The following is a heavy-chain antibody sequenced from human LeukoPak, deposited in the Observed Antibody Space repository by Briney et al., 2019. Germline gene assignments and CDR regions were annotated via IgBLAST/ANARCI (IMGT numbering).Heavy chain of an antibody. J-gene: IGHJ5*02. Sequence: GGSLSLSCAASGFTFSTYWRHWLRHAPGEALVWLSRINGDGSRTTYVDSGKGRFTISRDNANNTLYLQLNSLRAEDTAVYYCARGQSQQMVNWFDPWGQGTLVTVSS. V-gene: IGHV3-74*03. CDR2: INGDGSRT. CDR3: ARGQSQQMVNWFDP. D-gene: IGHD6-13*01. CDR1: GFTFSTYW.